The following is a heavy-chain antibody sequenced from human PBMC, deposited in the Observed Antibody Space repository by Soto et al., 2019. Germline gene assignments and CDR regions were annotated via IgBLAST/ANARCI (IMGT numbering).Heavy chain of an antibody. Sequence: QVQLQVSGPGLVEPSQTLSLTCTVSGASVSSGDYYWTWIRQPPGKDLEWIGYIYSSGNTNYNPSLRSRVTMSKDTSKNPFSLNLSSVTAADTAVYYCARRVTGGGERFDPWGQGTLVTVSS. CDR3: ARRVTGGGERFDP. D-gene: IGHD7-27*01. V-gene: IGHV4-30-4*01. J-gene: IGHJ5*02. CDR2: IYSSGNT. CDR1: GASVSSGDYY.